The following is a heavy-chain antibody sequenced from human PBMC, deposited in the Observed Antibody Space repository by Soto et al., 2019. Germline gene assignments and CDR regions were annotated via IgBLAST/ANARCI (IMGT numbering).Heavy chain of an antibody. CDR3: ARHVNLPLASTGFDS. D-gene: IGHD6-19*01. Sequence: ASVKVSCKASGYTFTTYYIHWVRQAPGQGLEWMGIINPSDGNTTYSQKFQGRVTLTRDTSTSTLYMELSSLRSGDTAVYYCARHVNLPLASTGFDSWGRGTLVTVSS. J-gene: IGHJ4*02. V-gene: IGHV1-46*01. CDR1: GYTFTTYY. CDR2: INPSDGNT.